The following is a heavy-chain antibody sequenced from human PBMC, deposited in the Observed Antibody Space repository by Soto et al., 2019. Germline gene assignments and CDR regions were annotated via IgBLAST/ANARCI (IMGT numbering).Heavy chain of an antibody. CDR2: IYHSGST. V-gene: IGHV4-4*02. J-gene: IGHJ4*02. CDR1: GGSISSSNW. Sequence: SETLSLTCAVSGGSISSSNWWSWVRQPPGKGLEWIGEIYHSGSTNYNPSLKSRVTISVDKSKNHFSLKLSSVTAADTAVYYCARASSYVWGSRFDYWGQGTLVT. D-gene: IGHD3-16*01. CDR3: ARASSYVWGSRFDY.